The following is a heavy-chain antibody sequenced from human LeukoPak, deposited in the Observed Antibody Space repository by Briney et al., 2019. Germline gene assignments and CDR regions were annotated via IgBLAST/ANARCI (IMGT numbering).Heavy chain of an antibody. Sequence: GGSLRLSCAASGFTFRSYAMAWVRRSPGTGLEWVSCITGAGEYTYPTDSVKGRFTISRDNSKNTLYVQMNSLRAEDTAVYYCAKGTLGSCSGGSCYPLDYWGQGTLVTVSS. D-gene: IGHD2-15*01. J-gene: IGHJ4*02. V-gene: IGHV3-23*01. CDR2: ITGAGEYT. CDR3: AKGTLGSCSGGSCYPLDY. CDR1: GFTFRSYA.